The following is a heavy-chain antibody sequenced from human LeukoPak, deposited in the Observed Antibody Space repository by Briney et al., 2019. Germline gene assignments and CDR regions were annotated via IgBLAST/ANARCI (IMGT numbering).Heavy chain of an antibody. J-gene: IGHJ4*02. D-gene: IGHD6-19*01. CDR3: ARRCSSGWYYFDY. CDR1: GFTFDDYA. Sequence: GRSLRLSCAASGFTFDDYAMHWVRQAPGKGLEWVSGISWNSGSIGYADSVKGRFTIFRDNAKNSLYLQMNSLRAEDTAVYYCARRCSSGWYYFDYWGQGTLVTVSS. V-gene: IGHV3-9*01. CDR2: ISWNSGSI.